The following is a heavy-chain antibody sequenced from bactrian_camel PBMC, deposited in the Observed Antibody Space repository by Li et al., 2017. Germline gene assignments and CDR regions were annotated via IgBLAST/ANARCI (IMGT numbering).Heavy chain of an antibody. D-gene: IGHD6*01. V-gene: IGHV3S53*01. CDR2: ITPDGTT. J-gene: IGHJ4*01. CDR1: GFDFFANS. CDR3: ATDRGLTWYAGNWCLKIVYDY. Sequence: VQLVESGGDSVQPGGSLRLSCAASGFDFFANSMSWVRQAPGKEREGVAGITPDGTTNYGDSVKGRFTISQESANNTVYLQMDSLKSEDTAMYYCATDRGLTWYAGNWCLKIVYDYWGQGTQVTVS.